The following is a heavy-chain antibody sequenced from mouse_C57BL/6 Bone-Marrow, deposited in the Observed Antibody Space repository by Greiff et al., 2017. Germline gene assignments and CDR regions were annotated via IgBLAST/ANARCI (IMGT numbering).Heavy chain of an antibody. Sequence: QVQLKQSGAELARPGASVKLSCKASGYTFTSYGISWVKQRTGQGLEWIGEIYPRSGNTYYNEKFKGKATLTADKSSSSAYMELRSLTSEDSAVYFCARRRYDYNYAMDYWSQGTSVTVSS. J-gene: IGHJ4*01. CDR3: ARRRYDYNYAMDY. D-gene: IGHD2-4*01. CDR1: GYTFTSYG. V-gene: IGHV1-81*01. CDR2: IYPRSGNT.